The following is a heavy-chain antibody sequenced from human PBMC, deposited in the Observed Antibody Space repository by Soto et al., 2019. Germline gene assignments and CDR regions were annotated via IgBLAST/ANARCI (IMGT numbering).Heavy chain of an antibody. D-gene: IGHD2-15*01. CDR2: ISSGGSP. V-gene: IGHV4-31*01. J-gene: IGHJ1*01. CDR3: TLNHCAGGGCYDRDY. CDR1: DESVTSPGNY. Sequence: PSETLSLTCDVSDESVTSPGNYWNWLRQGPDTGLEWIGYISSGGSPFYNPSLKSLVSISLDTSKNVISLAHRSVTAAKTAVYYCTLNHCAGGGCYDRDYWGRGTRVTVSS.